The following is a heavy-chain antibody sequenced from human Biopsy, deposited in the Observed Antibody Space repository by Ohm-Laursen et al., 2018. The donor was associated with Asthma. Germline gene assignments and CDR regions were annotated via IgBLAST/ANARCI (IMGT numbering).Heavy chain of an antibody. J-gene: IGHJ4*02. V-gene: IGHV1-69*13. CDR2: INSVFGTT. CDR1: GGTFNTYV. D-gene: IGHD2-2*01. CDR3: ARKAGSCISRTCYSLDF. Sequence: SVKVSCKSLGGTFNTYVIGWVRQAPGQGLEWMGGINSVFGTTTYPQKLQDRVTITADDSTSTAYMELSSLRSEDTAVYYCARKAGSCISRTCYSLDFWGQGTLVTVSS.